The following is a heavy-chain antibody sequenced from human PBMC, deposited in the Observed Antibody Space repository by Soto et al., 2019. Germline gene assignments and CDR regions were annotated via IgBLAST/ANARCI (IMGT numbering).Heavy chain of an antibody. CDR3: ARGGGYDYVWGSYYDY. CDR2: IYYSGST. CDR1: GGSVSSGSYY. D-gene: IGHD3-16*01. J-gene: IGHJ4*02. V-gene: IGHV4-61*01. Sequence: QVQLQESGPGLVKPSETLSLTCTVSGGSVSSGSYYWSWIRQPPGKGLEWIGYIYYSGSTKYNPSLKSRVTIAVDTAKHRFSLTLSSVTAAETAVYYCARGGGYDYVWGSYYDYWGQGTLVTVSS.